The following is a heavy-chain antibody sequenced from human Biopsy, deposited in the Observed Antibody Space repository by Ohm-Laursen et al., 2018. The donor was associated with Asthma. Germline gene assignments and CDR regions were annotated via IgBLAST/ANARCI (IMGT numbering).Heavy chain of an antibody. CDR1: GYSLTDLS. D-gene: IGHD4-17*01. CDR2: HDHEEGGT. CDR3: ASDFPKDYVRYNFQF. V-gene: IGHV1-24*01. J-gene: IGHJ4*02. Sequence: ASVKVSCKISGYSLTDLSMHWVRQAPGQGLEWLGGHDHEEGGTVNARRFQGRVTMTEDTSTDTAYIELSSLSSDDTAVYYCASDFPKDYVRYNFQFWGQGTLVTVSS.